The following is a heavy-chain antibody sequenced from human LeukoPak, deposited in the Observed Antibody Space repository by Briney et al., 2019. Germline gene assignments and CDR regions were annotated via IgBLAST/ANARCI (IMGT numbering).Heavy chain of an antibody. CDR1: GGSTSSSSYY. CDR3: ASDYGDYYFDY. D-gene: IGHD4-17*01. V-gene: IGHV4-39*07. J-gene: IGHJ4*02. Sequence: SSETLSLTCTVSGGSTSSSSYYWGWIRQPPGKGLEWIGSIYYSGSTYYNPSLKSRVTISVDTSKNQFSLKLSSVTAADTAVYYCASDYGDYYFDYWGQGTLVTVSS. CDR2: IYYSGST.